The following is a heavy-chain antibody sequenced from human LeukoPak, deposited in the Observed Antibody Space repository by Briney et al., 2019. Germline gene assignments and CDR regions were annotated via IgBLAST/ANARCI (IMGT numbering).Heavy chain of an antibody. CDR3: AAAVDMVTTTTFDY. CDR1: GYSFSRTW. J-gene: IGHJ4*02. V-gene: IGHV5-51*01. CDR2: LYPDTSDI. Sequence: GESLKISCQASGYSFSRTWIGWVRQMSGEGLEWMGILYPDTSDIRHNPSFQGRVTISADKSLTTAYLQWSSLEASDTAMYYCAAAVDMVTTTTFDYWGQGTRVTVSS. D-gene: IGHD5-24*01.